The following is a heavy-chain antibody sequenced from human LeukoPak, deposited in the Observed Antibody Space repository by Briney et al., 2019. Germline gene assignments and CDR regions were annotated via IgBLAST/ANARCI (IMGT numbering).Heavy chain of an antibody. CDR1: GYSFTSYW. J-gene: IGHJ4*02. D-gene: IGHD5-18*01. CDR2: IDPSDSET. V-gene: IGHV5-51*01. CDR3: ARQTAMGRSGDY. Sequence: GESLKISCKASGYSFTSYWIGWVRQMPGKGLEWMGIIDPSDSETRYTPSFQGQVTISVDKSLTTAYLQWNSLKASDTAMYYCARQTAMGRSGDYWGQGTLVTVSS.